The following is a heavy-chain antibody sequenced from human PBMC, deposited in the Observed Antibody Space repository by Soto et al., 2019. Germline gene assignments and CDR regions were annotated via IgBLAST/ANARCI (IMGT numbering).Heavy chain of an antibody. CDR3: AKDAGEGLEWPTYYFDY. V-gene: IGHV3-30*18. D-gene: IGHD3-3*01. Sequence: PWVSLRLSCSASGFTFSSYGMHWVRQAPGKGLEWVAVISYDGSNKYYADSVKGRFTISRDNSKNTLYLQMNSLRAEDTAVYYCAKDAGEGLEWPTYYFDYWGQGT. CDR1: GFTFSSYG. CDR2: ISYDGSNK. J-gene: IGHJ4*02.